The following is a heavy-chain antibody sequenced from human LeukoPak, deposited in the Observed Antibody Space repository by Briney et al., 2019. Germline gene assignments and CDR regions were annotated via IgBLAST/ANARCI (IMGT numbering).Heavy chain of an antibody. J-gene: IGHJ4*02. CDR1: GFTLSTYV. Sequence: GGSMRLSCSVSGFTLSTYVMHWVSQAPGKGLEYVSAISSNGDNTYYADSVKGRFIISRDNSKHTLYLQMSSLRAGDTAVYYCVRGTGYWGQGTLVTVSS. V-gene: IGHV3-64D*06. CDR3: VRGTGY. CDR2: ISSNGDNT.